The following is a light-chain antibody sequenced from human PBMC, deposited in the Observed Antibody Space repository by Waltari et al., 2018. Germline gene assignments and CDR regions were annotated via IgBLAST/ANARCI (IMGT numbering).Light chain of an antibody. V-gene: IGLV2-14*03. Sequence: QSALTQPASVSGAPGQSITISCTGTSSDVGGNNDVSWYQQHPGKAPKLMIYDVSNRPSRLSNRSSGSKSANTASLTISGLQAEDEADYYGSSYISSSTLELFGGGTSLTVL. CDR3: SSYISSSTLEL. J-gene: IGLJ2*01. CDR1: SSDVGGNND. CDR2: DVS.